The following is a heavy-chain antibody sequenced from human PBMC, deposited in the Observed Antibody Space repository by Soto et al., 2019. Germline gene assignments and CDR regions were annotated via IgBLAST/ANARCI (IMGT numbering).Heavy chain of an antibody. Sequence: QVHLVQSGAEVKKPGASVKVSCKGSGYAFTTYGITWVRQAPGQGLEWMGWISAHNGNTNYAQKLQGRVTVTRDISTSTAYMERRSRRSDDTAVYYCARGRYGDYWGQGALVTVSP. J-gene: IGHJ4*02. D-gene: IGHD1-1*01. V-gene: IGHV1-18*01. CDR1: GYAFTTYG. CDR2: ISAHNGNT. CDR3: ARGRYGDY.